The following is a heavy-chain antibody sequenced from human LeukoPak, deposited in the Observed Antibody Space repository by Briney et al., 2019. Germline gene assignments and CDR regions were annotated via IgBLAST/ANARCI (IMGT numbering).Heavy chain of an antibody. D-gene: IGHD3-22*01. V-gene: IGHV1-18*04. CDR3: ARVRDYYANSDYSDY. Sequence: ASVKVSCKTSGYTFTSYYVSWVRQAPGQGLEWMGWISGYNAKTHYVQKFQGRITMTIDTSTTAAYMELRSLTSDDTAVYYCARVRDYYANSDYSDYWGQGTLVTVSS. CDR2: ISGYNAKT. J-gene: IGHJ4*02. CDR1: GYTFTSYY.